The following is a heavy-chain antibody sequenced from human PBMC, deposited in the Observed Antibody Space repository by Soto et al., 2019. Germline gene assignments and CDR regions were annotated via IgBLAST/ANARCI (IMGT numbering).Heavy chain of an antibody. CDR3: ARDMCTNGVCYPILRYGMDV. V-gene: IGHV1-18*01. CDR1: GYTFTSYG. CDR2: ISAYNGNT. Sequence: ASVKVSCKASGYTFTSYGISWVRQAPGQGLEWMGWISAYNGNTNYAQKLQGRVTMTTDTSTSTAYMELSSLRAEDTAVYYCARDMCTNGVCYPILRYGMDVWGQGTTVTVSS. D-gene: IGHD2-8*01. J-gene: IGHJ6*02.